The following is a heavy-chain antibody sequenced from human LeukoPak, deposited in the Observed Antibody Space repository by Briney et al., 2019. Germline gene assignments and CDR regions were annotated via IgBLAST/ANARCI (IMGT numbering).Heavy chain of an antibody. Sequence: ASVKVSCKASGYTFTSYYMHWVRQAPGQGLEWMGIINPSGGSTSYAQKFQGRVTMTRDTSISTAYMELSRLRSDDTAVYYCARVKRTTLGEPFDYWGQGTLVTVSS. J-gene: IGHJ4*02. D-gene: IGHD1-26*01. V-gene: IGHV1-46*01. CDR3: ARVKRTTLGEPFDY. CDR1: GYTFTSYY. CDR2: INPSGGST.